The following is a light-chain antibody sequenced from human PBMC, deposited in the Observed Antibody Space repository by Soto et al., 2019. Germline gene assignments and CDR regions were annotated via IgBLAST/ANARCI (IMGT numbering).Light chain of an antibody. Sequence: IVLTQSPGTLSLSPGEGATLSCRTSQSVSIRHLAWYQERPGQAPRLLIYATSDRATGTPDRFSGSGSGTDFTVTITSLEPEDFAVYYCQQYGPSWKFGQGTKVEI. V-gene: IGKV3-20*01. CDR1: QSVSIRH. CDR2: ATS. J-gene: IGKJ1*01. CDR3: QQYGPSWK.